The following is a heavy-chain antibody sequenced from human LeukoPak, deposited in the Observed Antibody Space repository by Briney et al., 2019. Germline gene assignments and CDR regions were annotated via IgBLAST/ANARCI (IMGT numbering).Heavy chain of an antibody. Sequence: PGGSLRLSCAASGFTFSTYWIHWGRQAPGKGLVWVSNINSDGTTINYADSVKGRFTISRDNAKNTLYLQMNSLRAEDSAVYYCARLYGHYEDFDYWGQGTLVTVSS. CDR1: GFTFSTYW. D-gene: IGHD3-3*01. CDR3: ARLYGHYEDFDY. J-gene: IGHJ4*02. V-gene: IGHV3-74*01. CDR2: INSDGTTI.